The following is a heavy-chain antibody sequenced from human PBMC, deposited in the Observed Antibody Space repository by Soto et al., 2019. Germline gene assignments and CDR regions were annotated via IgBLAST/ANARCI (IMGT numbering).Heavy chain of an antibody. J-gene: IGHJ6*02. CDR2: IYYSGST. Sequence: QVQLQESDPGLVKSSQTLSLTCTVSGGSISSDGNYWSWIRQHPGKGLEWIGYIYYSGSTYYNPSLKSRVTISVDTSKNQFSLKLNSVTAADTAVYYCARARMVRGIIYCYGMDVWGQGTTVTVSS. V-gene: IGHV4-31*03. CDR1: GGSISSDGNY. D-gene: IGHD3-10*01. CDR3: ARARMVRGIIYCYGMDV.